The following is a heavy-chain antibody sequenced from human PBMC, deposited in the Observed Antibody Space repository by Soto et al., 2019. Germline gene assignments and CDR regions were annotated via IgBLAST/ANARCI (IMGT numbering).Heavy chain of an antibody. Sequence: QVQLQESGPGLVKPSQTLSLTCTVSGGSISSGDYYWSWIRQHPGKGLEWIGYIYYSGSPYYNPSLKSRVTITVATSTNPFSLKLSSVTAADTAVYYCARWWSGSRQGFDPWGQGTLVTVSS. D-gene: IGHD3-3*01. CDR2: IYYSGSP. J-gene: IGHJ5*02. CDR3: ARWWSGSRQGFDP. CDR1: GGSISSGDYY. V-gene: IGHV4-31*03.